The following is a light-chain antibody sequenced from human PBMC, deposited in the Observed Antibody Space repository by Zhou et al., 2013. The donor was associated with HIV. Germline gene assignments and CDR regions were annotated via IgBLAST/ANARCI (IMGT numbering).Light chain of an antibody. CDR3: QQYGVSPPT. Sequence: ENVLTQSPGTLSLSSGERVTLSCRASQSVSSSYLAWYQQKPGQAPRLLIYGASNRATGIPDRISASGPGTDFTLSISRLEAEDFAVYYCQQYGVSPPTFGGGTKVEIK. CDR1: QSVSSSY. CDR2: GAS. J-gene: IGKJ4*01. V-gene: IGKV3-20*01.